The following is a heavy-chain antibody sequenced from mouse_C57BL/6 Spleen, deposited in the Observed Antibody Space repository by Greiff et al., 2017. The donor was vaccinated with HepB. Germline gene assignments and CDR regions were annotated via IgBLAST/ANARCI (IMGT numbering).Heavy chain of an antibody. CDR2: IHPNSGST. Sequence: QVQLQQPGAELVKPGASVKLSCKASGYTFTSYWMHWVKQRPGQGLEWIGMIHPNSGSTNYNEKFKSKATLTVDKSSSTAYMQLSSLTSEDSAVYYCARGGDYYSNYSPFAYWGQGTLVTVSA. CDR1: GYTFTSYW. J-gene: IGHJ3*01. D-gene: IGHD2-5*01. CDR3: ARGGDYYSNYSPFAY. V-gene: IGHV1-64*01.